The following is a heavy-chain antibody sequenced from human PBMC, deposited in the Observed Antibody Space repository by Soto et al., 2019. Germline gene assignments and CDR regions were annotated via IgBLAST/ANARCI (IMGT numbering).Heavy chain of an antibody. V-gene: IGHV4-4*02. CDR1: GGSSSSSNW. D-gene: IGHD2-15*01. J-gene: IGHJ4*02. Sequence: SETLSLTCAVSGGSSSSSNWWSFVRQPPGKGLEWIGEIYHSGSTNYNPSLKSRVTISVDKSKNQFSLKLSSVTAADTAVYYCARYIVATRRIYCSGGSCPGLFDYWGQGTLVTVSS. CDR2: IYHSGST. CDR3: ARYIVATRRIYCSGGSCPGLFDY.